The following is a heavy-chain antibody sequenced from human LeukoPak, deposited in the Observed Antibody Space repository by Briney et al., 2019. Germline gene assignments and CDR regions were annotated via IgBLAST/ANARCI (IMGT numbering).Heavy chain of an antibody. J-gene: IGHJ4*02. D-gene: IGHD3-3*01. CDR3: ARHPADTIFGVGPDY. Sequence: GESLKISCKGSGYTFTNYWIGWVRQMPGKGLEWMGIIYPGDSETRYSPSFQGQATISADKSISTAYLQWSSLKASDTAMFYCARHPADTIFGVGPDYWGQGTLVTVSS. CDR1: GYTFTNYW. CDR2: IYPGDSET. V-gene: IGHV5-51*01.